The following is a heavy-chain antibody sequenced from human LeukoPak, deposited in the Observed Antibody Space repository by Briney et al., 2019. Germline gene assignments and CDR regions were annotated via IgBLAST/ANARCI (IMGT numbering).Heavy chain of an antibody. CDR2: IYYSGST. J-gene: IGHJ4*02. D-gene: IGHD1-26*01. CDR3: ARDRYGGYIDY. Sequence: SQTLSLTCTVSGGSISSYYWSWIRQPPGKRLEWIGYIYYSGSTNYNPSLKSRVTISVDTSKNQFSLKLSSVTAADTAVYYCARDRYGGYIDYWGQGTLVTVSS. CDR1: GGSISSYY. V-gene: IGHV4-59*01.